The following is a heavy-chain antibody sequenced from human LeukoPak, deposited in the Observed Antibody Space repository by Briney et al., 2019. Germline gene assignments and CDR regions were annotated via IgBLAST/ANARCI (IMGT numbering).Heavy chain of an antibody. J-gene: IGHJ4*02. CDR3: TTDLYDILTEGIDY. CDR2: IKSKTDGGTT. Sequence: GGSLRLSCAASGFTFSNAWMSWVRQAPGKGLEWVGRIKSKTDGGTTDYAAPVKGRFTISRDDSKNTLYLQMNSLKTEDTAVYYCTTDLYDILTEGIDYWGQGTLVTVSS. D-gene: IGHD3-9*01. V-gene: IGHV3-15*01. CDR1: GFTFSNAW.